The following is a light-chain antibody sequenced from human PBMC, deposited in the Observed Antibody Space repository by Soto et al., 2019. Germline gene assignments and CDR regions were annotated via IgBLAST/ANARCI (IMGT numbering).Light chain of an antibody. CDR3: LQYNSLYT. J-gene: IGKJ2*01. CDR1: QSISSW. Sequence: DIQMTQSPSTLSASVGDRVTITCRASQSISSWLAWYQQKPGKAPKLLIYKASSLESEVPSRFSGSGSGTEFTLTISRLQPDDFATYYCLQYNSLYTFGQGTKLEIK. V-gene: IGKV1-5*03. CDR2: KAS.